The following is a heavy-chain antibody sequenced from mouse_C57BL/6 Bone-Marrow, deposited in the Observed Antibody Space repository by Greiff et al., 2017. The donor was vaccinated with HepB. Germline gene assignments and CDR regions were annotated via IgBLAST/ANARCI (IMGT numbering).Heavy chain of an antibody. V-gene: IGHV1-50*01. CDR1: GYTFTSYW. J-gene: IGHJ3*01. D-gene: IGHD1-1*01. CDR3: ARYYSSGEFAY. CDR2: IDPSASYT. Sequence: QVQLQQPGAELVKPGASVKLSCKASGYTFTSYWMQWVKQRPGQGLEWIGEIDPSASYTNYNQKFKGKATLTVDTSSSTAYMQLSRLTSEDSAVYYCARYYSSGEFAYWGQGTLVTVSA.